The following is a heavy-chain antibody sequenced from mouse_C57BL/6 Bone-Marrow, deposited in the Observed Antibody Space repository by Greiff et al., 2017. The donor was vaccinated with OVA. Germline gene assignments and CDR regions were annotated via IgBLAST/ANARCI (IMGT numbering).Heavy chain of an antibody. D-gene: IGHD3-1*01. CDR3: ARDRGAY. V-gene: IGHV5-4*01. J-gene: IGHJ3*01. CDR2: ISDGGSYT. Sequence: EVQLVESGGGLVKPGGSLKLSCAASGFTFSSYAMSWVRQTPEKRLEWVATISDGGSYTYYPDNVKGRFTISRDNAKNNLYLQMSHLKSEDTAMYYCARDRGAYWGQGTLVTVSA. CDR1: GFTFSSYA.